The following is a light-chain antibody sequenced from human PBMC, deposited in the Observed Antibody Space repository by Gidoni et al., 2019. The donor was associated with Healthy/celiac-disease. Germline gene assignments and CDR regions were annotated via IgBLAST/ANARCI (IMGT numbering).Light chain of an antibody. CDR2: GAS. CDR3: QQTYSTPPT. CDR1: QSFSGY. J-gene: IGKJ2*01. Sequence: DIQMTQSPSSLSASVGDRVTITCRASQSFSGYLNWYQQRLGKAPRLLIYGASSLQSGVPSRFSGSGSGTDFTLTISSLQPEDFATYYCQQTYSTPPTFGQGTKLEIK. V-gene: IGKV1-39*01.